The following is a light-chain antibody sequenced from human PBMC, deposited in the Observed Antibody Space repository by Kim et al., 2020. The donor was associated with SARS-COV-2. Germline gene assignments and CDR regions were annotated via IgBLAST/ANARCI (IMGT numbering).Light chain of an antibody. J-gene: IGKJ1*01. Sequence: APGERATLSCRASQSLSSYLAWYQQKPGQAPRLLIYDASNRATGIPARFSGSGSGTDFTLTISSLEPEDFAVYYCQQRSNWPPWTFGQGTKVDIK. CDR1: QSLSSY. CDR2: DAS. V-gene: IGKV3-11*01. CDR3: QQRSNWPPWT.